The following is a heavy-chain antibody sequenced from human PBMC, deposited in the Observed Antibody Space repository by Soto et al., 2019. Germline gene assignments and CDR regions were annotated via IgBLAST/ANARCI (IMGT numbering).Heavy chain of an antibody. CDR1: GFSFRNIG. D-gene: IGHD2-15*01. CDR2: ISFDGVNK. Sequence: GGSLRLSCAASGFSFRNIGMHWVRQAPGKGLEWVAIISFDGVNKNYAGSVKGRFTISRDNDNNMLYLQMNSLRIEDTAVYYCAREMVEAPTFDYWGQGTLVTVSS. J-gene: IGHJ4*02. V-gene: IGHV3-30-3*01. CDR3: AREMVEAPTFDY.